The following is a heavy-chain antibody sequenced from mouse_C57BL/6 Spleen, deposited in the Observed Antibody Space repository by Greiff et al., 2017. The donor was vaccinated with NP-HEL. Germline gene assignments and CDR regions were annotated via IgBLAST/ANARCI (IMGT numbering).Heavy chain of an antibody. CDR1: GFTFSDYY. CDR2: ISNGGGST. J-gene: IGHJ2*01. D-gene: IGHD2-3*01. Sequence: EVKLEESGGGLVQPGGSLKLSCAASGFTFSDYYMYWVRQTPEKRLEWVAYISNGGGSTYYPDTVKGRFTISRDNAKNTLYLQMSRLKSEDTAMYYCARGFYDGYYVLDYWGQGTTLTVSS. V-gene: IGHV5-12*01. CDR3: ARGFYDGYYVLDY.